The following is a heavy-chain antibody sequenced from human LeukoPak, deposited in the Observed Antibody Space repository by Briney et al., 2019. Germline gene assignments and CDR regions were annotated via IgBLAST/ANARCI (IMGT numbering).Heavy chain of an antibody. CDR1: GFTFRSYA. Sequence: GGSLRLSCAASGFTFRSYAMSWVRQAPGKGLEWASGISGSGSSTYYADSVKGRFTISRDNSKNTLYLQMNSLRAEDTAFYYCAKGREPYYDSSAIDYWGQGTLVTVSS. V-gene: IGHV3-23*01. J-gene: IGHJ4*02. CDR3: AKGREPYYDSSAIDY. D-gene: IGHD3-22*01. CDR2: ISGSGSST.